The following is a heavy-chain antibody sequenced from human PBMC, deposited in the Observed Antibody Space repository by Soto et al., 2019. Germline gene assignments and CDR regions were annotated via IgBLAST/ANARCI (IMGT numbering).Heavy chain of an antibody. D-gene: IGHD3-10*01. CDR1: GGSISSSSYY. V-gene: IGHV4-39*01. J-gene: IGHJ4*02. Sequence: QLQLQESGLGLVKPSETLSLTCTVSGGSISSSSYYWGWIRQPPGKGLEWIGSIYYSGSTYYNPSLKSRVTISVDTSKNQFSLKLSSVTAADTAVYYCARATMVRGVKPFDYWGQGTLVTVSS. CDR3: ARATMVRGVKPFDY. CDR2: IYYSGST.